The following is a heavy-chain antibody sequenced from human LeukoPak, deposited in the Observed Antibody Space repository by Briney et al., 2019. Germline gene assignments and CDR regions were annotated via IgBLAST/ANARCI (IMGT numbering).Heavy chain of an antibody. D-gene: IGHD6-13*01. V-gene: IGHV3-30*18. CDR1: GFTFSSYG. CDR2: ISYDGSNK. J-gene: IGHJ1*01. CDR3: AKNVDRAAGTEPNFQH. Sequence: GGSLRLSCAASGFTFSSYGMHWVRQAPGKGLEWVAVISYDGSNKYYADSVKGRFTISRDNSKNTLYLQMNSLRAEDTAVYYRAKNVDRAAGTEPNFQHWGQGTLVTVSS.